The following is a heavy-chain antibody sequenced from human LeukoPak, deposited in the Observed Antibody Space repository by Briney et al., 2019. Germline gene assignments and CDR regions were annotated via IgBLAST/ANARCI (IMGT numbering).Heavy chain of an antibody. Sequence: GGSLRLSCAASGFTFSSYWMSWVRQAPGKGLEWVANIKKDGSEKYYVDSVKGRFTISRDNAKTSLNLQMNSLRAEDTAVYYCAELGITMIGGVWGKGTTVTISS. CDR3: AELGITMIGGV. J-gene: IGHJ6*04. D-gene: IGHD3-10*02. CDR1: GFTFSSYW. V-gene: IGHV3-7*03. CDR2: IKKDGSEK.